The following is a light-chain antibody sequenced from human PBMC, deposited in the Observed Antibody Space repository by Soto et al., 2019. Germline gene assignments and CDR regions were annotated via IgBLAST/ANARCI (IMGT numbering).Light chain of an antibody. CDR1: QSVSSSY. V-gene: IGKV3-20*01. Sequence: EILLTQSPGTLALSPGERATLSCRASQSVSSSYLAWYQQKSGQAPRLLIYGASNRATGIPDRFSGSGSGTDFTLTISRLEPEDFAVYYCQQYGSSPWTFGQGTKVDIK. J-gene: IGKJ1*01. CDR3: QQYGSSPWT. CDR2: GAS.